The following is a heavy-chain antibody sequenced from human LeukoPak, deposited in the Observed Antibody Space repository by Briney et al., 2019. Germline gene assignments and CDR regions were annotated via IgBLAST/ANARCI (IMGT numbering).Heavy chain of an antibody. CDR1: GYSISSGYY. CDR3: AREMEDKSFSFGELRKNYYYYMDV. D-gene: IGHD3-10*01. CDR2: IYHSGST. J-gene: IGHJ6*03. V-gene: IGHV4-38-2*02. Sequence: PSETLSLTCTVSGYSISSGYYWGWIRQPPGKGLEWIRSIYHSGSTYYNPSLKSRVTISVDTSKNQFSLKLSSVTAADTAVYYCAREMEDKSFSFGELRKNYYYYMDVWGKGTTVTVSS.